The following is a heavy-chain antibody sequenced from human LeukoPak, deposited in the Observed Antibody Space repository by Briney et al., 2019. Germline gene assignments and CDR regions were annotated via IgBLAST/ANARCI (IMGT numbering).Heavy chain of an antibody. V-gene: IGHV3-48*04. CDR1: GFTFSIYS. CDR3: AREVHQYSNYVWGAYYYYMDV. D-gene: IGHD4-11*01. Sequence: GGSLRLSCAASGFTFSIYSMKWVRQAPGKGLEWVSYISSRSSTICYADSVKGRFTISRDNAKNSLYLQMNSLRAEDTAVYYCAREVHQYSNYVWGAYYYYMDVWGKGTTVTVSS. CDR2: ISSRSSTI. J-gene: IGHJ6*03.